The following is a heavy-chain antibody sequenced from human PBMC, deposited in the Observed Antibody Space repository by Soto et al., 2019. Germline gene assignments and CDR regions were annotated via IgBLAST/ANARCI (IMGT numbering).Heavy chain of an antibody. D-gene: IGHD3-3*01. V-gene: IGHV1-8*01. Sequence: QVQLVQSGAEVKKPGASVKVSCKASGYSFSNFDVNWVRQAPGQGLEWVGWMDPRNGNTGYAEKFQGRVTMTANIAISTAYLELSSLKSEDTAVYYCARELGDFRSSSGVFLYGMAVWGQGTTVTVS. CDR2: MDPRNGNT. CDR1: GYSFSNFD. J-gene: IGHJ6*02. CDR3: ARELGDFRSSSGVFLYGMAV.